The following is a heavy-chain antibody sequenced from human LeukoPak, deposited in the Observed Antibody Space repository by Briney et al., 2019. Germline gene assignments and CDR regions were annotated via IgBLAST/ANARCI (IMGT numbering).Heavy chain of an antibody. CDR2: ISSSGSTI. Sequence: GGSLRLSCAASGFTFSSYEMNWVRQAPGKGLEWVSYISSSGSTIYYANSVKGRFTISRDNAKNSLYLQMNSLRAEDTAVYYCARGGYPFYFDYWGQGTLVTVSS. J-gene: IGHJ4*02. CDR3: ARGGYPFYFDY. V-gene: IGHV3-48*03. D-gene: IGHD5-18*01. CDR1: GFTFSSYE.